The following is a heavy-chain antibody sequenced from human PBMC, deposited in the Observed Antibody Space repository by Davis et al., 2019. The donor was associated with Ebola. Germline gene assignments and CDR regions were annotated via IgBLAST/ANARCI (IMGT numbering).Heavy chain of an antibody. V-gene: IGHV3-48*02. Sequence: GESLKISCAASGFTFSSYSMNWVRQAPGKGLEWVSYISSSSSTIYYADSVKGRFTISRDNAKNSLYLQMNSLRDEDTSVYYCARYGDCSSTSCLYYYYYGMDVWGQGTTVTVSS. CDR2: ISSSSSTI. CDR3: ARYGDCSSTSCLYYYYYGMDV. CDR1: GFTFSSYS. J-gene: IGHJ6*02. D-gene: IGHD2-2*01.